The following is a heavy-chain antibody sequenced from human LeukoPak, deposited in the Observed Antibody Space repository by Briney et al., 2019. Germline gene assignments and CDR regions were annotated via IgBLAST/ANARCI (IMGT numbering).Heavy chain of an antibody. J-gene: IGHJ3*02. CDR3: ARQEGDAFDI. CDR2: TYYKSKWFN. Sequence: SQTLSLTCAISGDSASSNSAPWNWIRQSPSRGLEWLGRTYYKSKWFNDFAVSVKSRITINPDTSKNQFSLQLNSVTLEDTAVYYCARQEGDAFDIWGPGTMVTVSS. V-gene: IGHV6-1*01. CDR1: GDSASSNSAP.